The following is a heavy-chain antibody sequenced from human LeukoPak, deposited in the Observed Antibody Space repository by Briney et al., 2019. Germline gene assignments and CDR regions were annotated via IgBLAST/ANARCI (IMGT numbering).Heavy chain of an antibody. CDR1: GFTFRSYG. Sequence: GGSLRLSCVASGFTFRSYGMHWVRQAPGKGLGWVALIRYDGSNKDYVDSVKGRFTIYRDNSKNALDLEMNSLRAEDTAVYYCGKDASNLVAATAIDSWGQGTLVTVSS. D-gene: IGHD2-15*01. CDR3: GKDASNLVAATAIDS. J-gene: IGHJ4*02. V-gene: IGHV3-30*02. CDR2: IRYDGSNK.